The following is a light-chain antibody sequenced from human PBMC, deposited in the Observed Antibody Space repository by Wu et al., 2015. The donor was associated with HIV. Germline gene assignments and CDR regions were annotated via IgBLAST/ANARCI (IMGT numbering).Light chain of an antibody. CDR3: QQYGSSST. CDR1: QSINSN. J-gene: IGKJ5*01. V-gene: IGKV3-20*01. Sequence: EIVMTQSPASLSVSPGETATLSCRASQSINSNLAWYQHKSGQRPRLLIYDSANRATGIPGRFSGSGSGTDFTLTISRLEPEDFAVYYCQQYGSSSTFGQGTRLEIK. CDR2: DSA.